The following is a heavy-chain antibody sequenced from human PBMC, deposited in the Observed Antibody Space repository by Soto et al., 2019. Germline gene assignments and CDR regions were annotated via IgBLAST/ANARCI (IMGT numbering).Heavy chain of an antibody. Sequence: SETLSLTCAVSGGSISSGGYSWSWIRQPPGKGLEWIGYIYHSGSTNYNPSLKSRVTISVDKSKNQFSLKLSSVTAADTAVYYCARDGEYSGGPEFDYWGQGTLVTVSS. V-gene: IGHV4-30-2*01. D-gene: IGHD1-26*01. CDR2: IYHSGST. CDR1: GGSISSGGYS. J-gene: IGHJ4*02. CDR3: ARDGEYSGGPEFDY.